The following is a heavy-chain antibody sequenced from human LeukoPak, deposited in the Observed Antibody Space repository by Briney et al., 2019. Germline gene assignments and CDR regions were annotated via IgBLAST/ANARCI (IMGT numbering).Heavy chain of an antibody. J-gene: IGHJ4*02. D-gene: IGHD4-17*01. CDR2: IYYSGRT. CDR1: GGSISSYN. V-gene: IGHV4-59*08. Sequence: SETLSLPCTVSGGSISSYNWSWLRQPPGKGLEWIGYIYYSGRTNYSPSLKSRVTISVDTSKNQSSLELTYVTAADTAVYCCARLSPLYGDYGVFHYWGQGTLVTVSS. CDR3: ARLSPLYGDYGVFHY.